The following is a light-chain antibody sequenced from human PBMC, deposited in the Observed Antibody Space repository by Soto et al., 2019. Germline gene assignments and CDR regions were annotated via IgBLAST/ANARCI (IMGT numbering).Light chain of an antibody. CDR1: QSISSF. CDR3: QQSDSTPRT. CDR2: AAS. Sequence: DIQMTQSPSSLSASVGDRVTIACRASQSISSFLSWYQQKPGKAPKLLIYAASSLQSGVPSRFSGSGSGTDFTLTISSLQPAEFATYYCQQSDSTPRTFGQVTKLEIK. V-gene: IGKV1-39*01. J-gene: IGKJ2*01.